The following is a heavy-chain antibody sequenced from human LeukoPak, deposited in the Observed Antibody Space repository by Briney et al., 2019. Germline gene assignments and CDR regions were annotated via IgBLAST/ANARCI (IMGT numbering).Heavy chain of an antibody. CDR3: ARLEIAVAGNRWFDP. CDR2: IYYSGST. V-gene: IGHV4-34*01. CDR1: GGSFSGYY. Sequence: SETLSLTCAVYGGSFSGYYWGWIRQPPGKGLEWIGSIYYSGSTYYNPSLKSRVTISVDTSKNQFSLKLTSVTAADTAVYYCARLEIAVAGNRWFDPWGQGTLVTVSS. D-gene: IGHD6-13*01. J-gene: IGHJ5*02.